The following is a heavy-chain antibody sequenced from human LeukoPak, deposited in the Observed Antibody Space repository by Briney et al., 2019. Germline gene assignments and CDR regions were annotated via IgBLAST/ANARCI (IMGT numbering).Heavy chain of an antibody. D-gene: IGHD2/OR15-2a*01. J-gene: IGHJ4*02. V-gene: IGHV3-23*01. CDR2: ISGSGDTT. CDR1: GFTFSSYA. CDR3: ARRSRTETSFTGFDY. Sequence: GGSLRLSCAASGFTFSSYAMSWVRQAPGKGLEWVSAISGSGDTTYYAVSVKGRFTISRDNSKNTSYLQMNSLRADDTALYYCARRSRTETSFTGFDYWGQGSLVTVSS.